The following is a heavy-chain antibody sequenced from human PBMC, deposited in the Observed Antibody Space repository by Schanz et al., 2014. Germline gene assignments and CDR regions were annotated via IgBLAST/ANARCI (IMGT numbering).Heavy chain of an antibody. D-gene: IGHD2-15*01. V-gene: IGHV3-30*18. J-gene: IGHJ6*02. CDR3: AKARRKSNCSGGRCFHYSYYGMDV. CDR1: GFTLSNSD. Sequence: VQLVESGGGLVQPGGSLRLSCAASGFTLSNSDMHWVRQAPGKGLEWVAAMSYDGSIKYYGDSVKGRFTISRDNSKNILYLQMNSLRAEDTAVYYCAKARRKSNCSGGRCFHYSYYGMDVWGQGTTVTVSS. CDR2: MSYDGSIK.